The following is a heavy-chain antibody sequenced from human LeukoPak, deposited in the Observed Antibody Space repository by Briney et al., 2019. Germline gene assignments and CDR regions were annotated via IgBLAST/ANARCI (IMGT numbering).Heavy chain of an antibody. CDR3: ARGLTPGGGNSAAY. V-gene: IGHV3-74*01. CDR1: GFTFSGFW. D-gene: IGHD4-23*01. CDR2: INGDGSST. Sequence: GGSLRLSCAGSGFTFSGFWMHWVRQAPRKGLVWVSRINGDGSSTNYADSVKGRFTISRDNARNTLYLQMNSLRAEDTGVYYCARGLTPGGGNSAAYWGQGTLVTVSS. J-gene: IGHJ4*02.